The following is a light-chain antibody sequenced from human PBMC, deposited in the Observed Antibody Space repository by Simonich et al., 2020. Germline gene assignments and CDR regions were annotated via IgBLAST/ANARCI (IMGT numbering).Light chain of an antibody. CDR1: QRVLYSSNNKNY. CDR2: WAS. Sequence: DIVMTQSPDSLAVSLGERATINCKSSQRVLYSSNNKNYLAWYQKKQGQPPKLLIYWASTRESGVPYRFSGRGSGTDFTLTISSLQAEDVAVYYCQQYYSTPITFGQGTRLEIK. J-gene: IGKJ5*01. V-gene: IGKV4-1*01. CDR3: QQYYSTPIT.